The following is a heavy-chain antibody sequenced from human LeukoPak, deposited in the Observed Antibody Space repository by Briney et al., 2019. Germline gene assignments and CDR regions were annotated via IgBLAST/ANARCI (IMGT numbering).Heavy chain of an antibody. CDR2: INTGGGA. CDR3: ARDLHEYYFDY. J-gene: IGHJ4*02. Sequence: ETLSLTCGVSGGSITTTNYWSWVRQAPGKGLEWVSTINTGGGAYYAASVKGRFTISRDNSRNTLYLQMNSLRAGDTAVYYCARDLHEYYFDYWGQGTLVTVSS. V-gene: IGHV3-53*01. CDR1: GGSITTTNY.